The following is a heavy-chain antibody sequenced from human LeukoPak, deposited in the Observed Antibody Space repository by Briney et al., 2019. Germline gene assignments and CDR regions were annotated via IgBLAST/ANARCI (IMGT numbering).Heavy chain of an antibody. CDR3: ARDRDGKAVAANRGDY. J-gene: IGHJ4*02. D-gene: IGHD6-19*01. V-gene: IGHV1-2*02. CDR1: GYTFTGYY. Sequence: ASVKVSCKASGYTFTGYYMHWVRQAPGQGLEWMGWINPNSGCTNYAQKFQGRVTMTRDTSISTAYMELSRLRSDDTAVYYCARDRDGKAVAANRGDYWGQGTLVTVSS. CDR2: INPNSGCT.